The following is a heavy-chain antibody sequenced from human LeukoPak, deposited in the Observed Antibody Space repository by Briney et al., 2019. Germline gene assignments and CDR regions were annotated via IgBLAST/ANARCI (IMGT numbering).Heavy chain of an antibody. Sequence: GSSVKVSCKASGGTFSSYAISWVRQAPGQGLEWMGGIIPIFGTANYAQKFQGRVTITTDESTSTAYMELSSLRSEDTAVYYCAGAPVGARALSHFDYWGQGTLVTVSS. D-gene: IGHD1-26*01. CDR2: IIPIFGTA. V-gene: IGHV1-69*05. CDR1: GGTFSSYA. CDR3: AGAPVGARALSHFDY. J-gene: IGHJ4*02.